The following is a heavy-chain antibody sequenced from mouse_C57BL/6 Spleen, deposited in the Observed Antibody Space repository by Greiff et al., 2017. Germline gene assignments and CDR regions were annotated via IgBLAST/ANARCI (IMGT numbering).Heavy chain of an antibody. J-gene: IGHJ3*01. V-gene: IGHV2-2*01. D-gene: IGHD2-4*01. CDR2: IWSGGST. Sequence: QVQLQQSGPGLVQPSQSLSITCTVSGFSLTSYGVHWVRQSPGTGLEWLGVIWSGGSTDYNAAFISRLSISKDNSKSQVFFKMNSLQADDTSIYYCARNWYDYDDWFAYWGQGTLVTVSA. CDR3: ARNWYDYDDWFAY. CDR1: GFSLTSYG.